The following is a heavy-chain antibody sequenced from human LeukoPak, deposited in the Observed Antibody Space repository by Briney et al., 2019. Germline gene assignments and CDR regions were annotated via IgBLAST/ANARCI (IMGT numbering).Heavy chain of an antibody. V-gene: IGHV4-59*08. Sequence: PSETLSLTCTVSGDSVSGYYWSWIRQPPGEGLEYIGYIHYSGSTNYSPSLQSRVTISVDASKNQFFLTLSFATAADTAVYYCARFSLYNNRIHYLDCWGQGILVTVSS. CDR1: GDSVSGYY. CDR2: IHYSGST. CDR3: ARFSLYNNRIHYLDC. D-gene: IGHD2/OR15-2a*01. J-gene: IGHJ4*02.